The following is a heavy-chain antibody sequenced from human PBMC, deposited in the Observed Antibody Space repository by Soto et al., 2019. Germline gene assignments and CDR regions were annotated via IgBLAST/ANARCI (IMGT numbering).Heavy chain of an antibody. D-gene: IGHD2-2*01. CDR3: AKVDCSSTSCYVFYYYYGMDV. V-gene: IGHV3-23*01. Sequence: GGSLRLSCAASGFTFSSYAMSWVRQAPGKGLEWVSAISGSGGSTYYADSVKGRFTISRDNSKNTLYLQMNSLRAEDTAVYYCAKVDCSSTSCYVFYYYYGMDVWGQGTTVTVSS. CDR2: ISGSGGST. CDR1: GFTFSSYA. J-gene: IGHJ6*02.